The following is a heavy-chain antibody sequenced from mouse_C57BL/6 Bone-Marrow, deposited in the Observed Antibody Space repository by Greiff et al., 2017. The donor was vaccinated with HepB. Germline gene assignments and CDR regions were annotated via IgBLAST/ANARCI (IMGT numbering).Heavy chain of an antibody. CDR3: ARGGGAWFAY. V-gene: IGHV5-16*01. CDR1: GFTFSDYY. CDR2: INYDGSST. Sequence: EVKLMESEGGLVQPGSSMKLSCTASGFTFSDYYMAWVRQVPEKGLEWVANINYDGSSTYYLDSLKSRFIISRDNAKNILYLQMISLKSEDTATYYCARGGGAWFAYWGQGTLVTVSA. J-gene: IGHJ3*01.